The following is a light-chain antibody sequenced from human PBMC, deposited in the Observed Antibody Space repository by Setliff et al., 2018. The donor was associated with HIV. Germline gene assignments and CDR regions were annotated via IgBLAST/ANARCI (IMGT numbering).Light chain of an antibody. CDR1: SSDVGAYNY. Sequence: QSVLAQPPSASGSPGQSVTISCTGTSSDVGAYNYVSWYQQHPGKAPKLMVYEVNKRPSGVPDRFSGSKSGNTASLAVSGLQAEDEADYYCTSYAGSNNFVVFGGGTKVTVL. CDR2: EVN. CDR3: TSYAGSNNFVV. V-gene: IGLV2-8*01. J-gene: IGLJ2*01.